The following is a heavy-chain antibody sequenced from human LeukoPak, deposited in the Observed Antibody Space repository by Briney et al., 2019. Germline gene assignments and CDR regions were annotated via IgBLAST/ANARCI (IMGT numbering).Heavy chain of an antibody. J-gene: IGHJ5*02. CDR3: ARGIAAAVKYNWFDP. V-gene: IGHV4-28*03. CDR1: GYSISSSNW. D-gene: IGHD6-13*01. Sequence: PSETLSLTCAVSGYSISSSNWWGWIRQSPGKGLEWIGYIYYSGGTYYNPSLKSRVTMSVDTSKNQFSLELSSVTAADTAVYYYARGIAAAVKYNWFDPWGQGTLVTVSS. CDR2: IYYSGGT.